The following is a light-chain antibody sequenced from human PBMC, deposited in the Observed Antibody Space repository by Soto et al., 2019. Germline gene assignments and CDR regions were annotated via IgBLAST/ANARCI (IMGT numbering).Light chain of an antibody. J-gene: IGKJ4*01. Sequence: DIQLPQSPSFPSASVGDRVTITWRASQGIAGSLAWYQQKPGKPPKLLIYAESTLQSGVPSRFSGSGSGTRGTLTISSLQPEDFATYYCQQVKSYPRTFGGGTKVDTK. CDR1: QGIAGS. CDR2: AES. CDR3: QQVKSYPRT. V-gene: IGKV1-9*01.